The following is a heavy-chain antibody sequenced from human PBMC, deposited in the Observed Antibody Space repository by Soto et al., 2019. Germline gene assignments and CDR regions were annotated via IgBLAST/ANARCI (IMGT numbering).Heavy chain of an antibody. CDR3: ARVPPGCSSTSCYTYYYYGMDV. CDR2: IYSGGST. Sequence: PGGSLRLSCAASGFTVSSNYMSWVRQAPGKGLEWVSVIYSGGSTYYADSVKGRFTISRDNSKNTLYLQMNSLRAEDTAVYYCARVPPGCSSTSCYTYYYYGMDVWGQGTTVTVS. J-gene: IGHJ6*02. V-gene: IGHV3-53*01. D-gene: IGHD2-2*02. CDR1: GFTVSSNY.